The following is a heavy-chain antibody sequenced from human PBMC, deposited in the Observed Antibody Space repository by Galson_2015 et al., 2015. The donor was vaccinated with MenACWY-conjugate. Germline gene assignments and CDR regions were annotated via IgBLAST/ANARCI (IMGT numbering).Heavy chain of an antibody. CDR1: GFTFSSYA. CDR2: INGSGGST. D-gene: IGHD2-15*01. Sequence: SLRLSCAASGFTFSSYAMSWVRQAPGKGLEWVSAINGSGGSTYYADSVKGRFTISRDNSKNTLYLQMNSLRAEDTAVYYCAKNVYGLERVGVKYYFDYWGQGTLVTVSS. V-gene: IGHV3-23*01. CDR3: AKNVYGLERVGVKYYFDY. J-gene: IGHJ4*02.